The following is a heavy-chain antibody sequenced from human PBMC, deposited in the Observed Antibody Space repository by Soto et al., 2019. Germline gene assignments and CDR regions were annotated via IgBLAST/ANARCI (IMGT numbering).Heavy chain of an antibody. CDR3: ARDEDIVLVPAAMDYYYYGMDV. J-gene: IGHJ6*02. Sequence: GASVEVSCKASGGTFRSYAISWVRQAPGQGLEWMGGIIPIFGTANYAQKFQGRVTITADESTSTAYMELSSLRSEDTAVYYCARDEDIVLVPAAMDYYYYGMDVWGQGTTVTVSS. V-gene: IGHV1-69*13. CDR2: IIPIFGTA. D-gene: IGHD2-2*01. CDR1: GGTFRSYA.